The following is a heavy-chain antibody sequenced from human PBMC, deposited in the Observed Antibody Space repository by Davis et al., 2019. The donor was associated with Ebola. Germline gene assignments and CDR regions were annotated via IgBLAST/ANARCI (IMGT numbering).Heavy chain of an antibody. CDR2: IYYSGST. CDR3: AVGNSGSYFGAFDI. Sequence: MPSETLSLTCTVSGGSISSYYWSWIRQPPGKGLEWIGYIYYSGSTNYNPSLKSRVTISVDTSKKQFSLKLNSVTAADTAVYYCAVGNSGSYFGAFDIWGQGTMVTVSS. V-gene: IGHV4-59*01. J-gene: IGHJ3*02. CDR1: GGSISSYY. D-gene: IGHD1-26*01.